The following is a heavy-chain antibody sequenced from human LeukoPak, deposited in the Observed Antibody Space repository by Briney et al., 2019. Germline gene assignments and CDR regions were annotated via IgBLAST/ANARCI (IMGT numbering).Heavy chain of an antibody. V-gene: IGHV3-23*01. CDR1: GFTFTNFA. D-gene: IGHD6-6*01. CDR2: VSAGNGGST. Sequence: GGSLRLSCTASGFTFTNFAMSWVRQAPGQGLEWVSGVSAGNGGSTYYTDSLRGRFTISRDNSEKTISLQMNSLSAEDTAIYYCVRDLPSTPARRVSPFDHWGQGTLVTVSS. CDR3: VRDLPSTPARRVSPFDH. J-gene: IGHJ4*02.